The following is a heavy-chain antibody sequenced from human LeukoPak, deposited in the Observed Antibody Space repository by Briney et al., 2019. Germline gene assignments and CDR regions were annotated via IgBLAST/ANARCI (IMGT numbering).Heavy chain of an antibody. CDR3: ARGLRDYGGNSGLIDY. CDR2: TYYRSKWYN. CDR1: GDSVSSNSAA. J-gene: IGHJ4*02. Sequence: SQTLSLTCVSSGDSVSSNSAAWNWIRQSPSRGLEWLGRTYYRSKWYNDYAVSVKSRITINPDTSKNQFSLQVNSVTPEDTAVYYCARGLRDYGGNSGLIDYWGQGTLVTVSS. D-gene: IGHD4-23*01. V-gene: IGHV6-1*01.